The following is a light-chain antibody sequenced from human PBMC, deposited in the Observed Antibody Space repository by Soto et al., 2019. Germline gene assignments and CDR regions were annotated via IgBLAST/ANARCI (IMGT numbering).Light chain of an antibody. J-gene: IGKJ4*01. CDR3: QQYDIPPPT. CDR2: GAS. V-gene: IGKV3-20*01. CDR1: QSVRTSF. Sequence: EIVLTQSPGTLSLSPGERATLSCRASQSVRTSFLAWYQRKPGQAPRLLIYGASNRATGIPDRFSGSGSGTDFTLTISRLEPEDFAVYYCQQYDIPPPTFGGGTKVEV.